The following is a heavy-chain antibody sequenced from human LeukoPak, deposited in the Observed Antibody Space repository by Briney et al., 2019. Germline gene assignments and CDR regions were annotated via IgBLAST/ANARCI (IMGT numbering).Heavy chain of an antibody. D-gene: IGHD3-22*01. CDR2: IYYSGST. Sequence: PSETLSLTCTVSGGSISSSSYYWGWIRQPPGKGLEWIGSIYYSGSTYYNPSLKSRVTISVDTSKNQFSLKLSSVTAADTAVYYCARESRTYYYDSSGYPYNYYYGMDVWGQGTTVTVSS. CDR1: GGSISSSSYY. J-gene: IGHJ6*02. CDR3: ARESRTYYYDSSGYPYNYYYGMDV. V-gene: IGHV4-39*07.